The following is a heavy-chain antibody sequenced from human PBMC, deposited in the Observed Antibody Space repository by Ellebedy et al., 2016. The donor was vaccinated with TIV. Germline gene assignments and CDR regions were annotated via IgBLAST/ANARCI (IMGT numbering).Heavy chain of an antibody. CDR2: IHTGGVT. V-gene: IGHV3-53*01. D-gene: IGHD3-9*01. CDR3: ARYGPRGTGYFFFLDH. J-gene: IGHJ4*02. Sequence: GGSLRLSXAASGFTFSDAWMSWVRQAPGKGLEWVASVIHTGGVTYYTDSVKGRFTISRDNSKNTVFLQMNSLSAADTAFYYCARYGPRGTGYFFFLDHWGQGTLVTVSS. CDR1: GFTFSDAW.